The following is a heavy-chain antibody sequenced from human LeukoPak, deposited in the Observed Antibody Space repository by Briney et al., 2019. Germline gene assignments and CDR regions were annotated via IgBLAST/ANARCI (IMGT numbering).Heavy chain of an antibody. CDR1: GDSNSIYY. D-gene: IGHD3-10*01. V-gene: IGHV4-59*01. CDR3: ARDRELGY. CDR2: IYNSGST. J-gene: IGHJ4*02. Sequence: SETLSLTGSVSGDSNSIYYWSWIRQPPGKGLEWIGYIYNSGSTNYNPSLKSRVTISVDTSKNQFSLKLTSVTAADTAVYYCARDRELGYWGQGTLVTVSS.